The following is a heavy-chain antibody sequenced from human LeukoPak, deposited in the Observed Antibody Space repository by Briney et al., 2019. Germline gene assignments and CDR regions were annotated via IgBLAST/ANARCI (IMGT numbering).Heavy chain of an antibody. CDR1: GNYW. V-gene: IGHV3-74*01. J-gene: IGHJ4*02. CDR2: INSDGSWT. CDR3: VSFYETY. Sequence: GGSLRLSCAASGNYWMHWVRQAPGKGLVWVSHINSDGSWTSYADSVKGRFAISKDNAKNTVYLQMNSLRAEDTAVYYCVSFYETYWGRGTLVTVSS. D-gene: IGHD2/OR15-2a*01.